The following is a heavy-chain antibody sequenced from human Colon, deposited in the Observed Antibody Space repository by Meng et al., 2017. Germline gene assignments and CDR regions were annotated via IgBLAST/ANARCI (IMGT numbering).Heavy chain of an antibody. D-gene: IGHD7-27*01. J-gene: IGHJ4*02. CDR3: ARDHWGSLDY. Sequence: VQLPESGRGLGGHSVTLPLICTVSGGSVSMSDYQWGWIRQPPGKGLEWIGYAGTNYNPSLKSRVTISVDTSKRQLSLKLTSVTAADTAVYYCARDHWGSLDYWGQGILVTVSS. CDR1: GGSVSMSDYQ. V-gene: IGHV4-61*08. CDR2: AGT.